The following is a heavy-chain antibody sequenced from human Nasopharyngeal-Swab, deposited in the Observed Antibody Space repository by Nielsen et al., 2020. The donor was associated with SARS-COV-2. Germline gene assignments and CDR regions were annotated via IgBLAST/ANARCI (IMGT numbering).Heavy chain of an antibody. Sequence: SSPTLVKPTQTLTLTCTFSGFSLRTSGVGVGWIRQPPGKALEWLALIYWDDDKRYSPSLKSRLTITKDTSKNQVVLTMTNMDPVDTATYYCAHNQHWGGYEQQWLVPADWFDPWGQGTLVTVSS. CDR2: IYWDDDK. CDR3: AHNQHWGGYEQQWLVPADWFDP. D-gene: IGHD6-19*01. J-gene: IGHJ5*02. V-gene: IGHV2-5*02. CDR1: GFSLRTSGVG.